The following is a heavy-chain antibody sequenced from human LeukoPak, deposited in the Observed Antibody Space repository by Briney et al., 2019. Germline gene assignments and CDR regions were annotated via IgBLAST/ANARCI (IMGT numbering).Heavy chain of an antibody. CDR2: ISYSGIT. D-gene: IGHD3-16*02. V-gene: IGHV4-59*08. CDR1: GDSISNYY. J-gene: IGHJ3*02. CDR3: ARGLYPDDAFDI. Sequence: SETLSLTCTVSGDSISNYYWSWIRQPPGKGLEWIGYISYSGITNCNPSLKSRVTISLDTSKNHFSLKMRSVTAADTAVYYCARGLYPDDAFDIWGQGTMVTVSS.